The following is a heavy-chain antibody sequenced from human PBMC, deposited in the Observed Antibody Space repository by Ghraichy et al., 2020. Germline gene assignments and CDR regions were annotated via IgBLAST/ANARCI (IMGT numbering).Heavy chain of an antibody. CDR3: ATISIFGVVIIDFPDY. CDR2: ISGSGGST. D-gene: IGHD3-3*01. V-gene: IGHV3-23*01. J-gene: IGHJ4*02. Sequence: TLSLTCAASGFTFSSYAMSWVRQAPGKGLEWVSAISGSGGSTYYADSVKGRFTISRDNSKNTLYMQMNSLRAEDTAVYYCATISIFGVVIIDFPDYWGQGTLVTVSS. CDR1: GFTFSSYA.